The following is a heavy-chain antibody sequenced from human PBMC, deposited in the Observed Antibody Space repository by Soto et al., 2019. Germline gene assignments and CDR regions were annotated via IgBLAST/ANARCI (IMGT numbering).Heavy chain of an antibody. Sequence: SETLSLTCAVYGGSFSGYYWSWIRQPPGKGLEWIGEINHSGSTNYNPSLKSRVTISVDTSKNQFSLKLSSVTAADTAVYYCARGKLSDYVWGSYRYHFDYWGQGTVVTVYS. J-gene: IGHJ4*02. CDR3: ARGKLSDYVWGSYRYHFDY. CDR2: INHSGST. CDR1: GGSFSGYY. V-gene: IGHV4-34*01. D-gene: IGHD3-16*02.